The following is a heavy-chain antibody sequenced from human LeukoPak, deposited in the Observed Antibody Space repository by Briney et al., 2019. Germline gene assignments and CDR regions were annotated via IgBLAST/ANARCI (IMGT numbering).Heavy chain of an antibody. D-gene: IGHD6-13*01. J-gene: IGHJ4*02. CDR1: GNTFPGNY. CDR2: INPSSGGT. V-gene: IGHV1-2*02. Sequence: GASVKVSCKASGNTFPGNYLHWVRQAPGQGPEWMGWINPSSGGTNPAQKFQGRVAMTRDTSISTVYIQLKRLTSDDTAVYYCAGGSSYYFFDYWGQGTLVTVSS. CDR3: AGGSSYYFFDY.